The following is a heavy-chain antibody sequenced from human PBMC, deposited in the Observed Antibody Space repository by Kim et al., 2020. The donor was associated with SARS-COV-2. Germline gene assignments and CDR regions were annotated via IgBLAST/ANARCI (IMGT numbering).Heavy chain of an antibody. J-gene: IGHJ3*02. V-gene: IGHV7-4-1*02. CDR2: INTNTGNP. Sequence: ASVKVSCKASGYTFTSYAMNWVRQAPGQGLEWMGWINTNTGNPTYAQGFTGRFVFSLDTSVSTAYLQISSLKAEDTAVYYCARDLPGGVYGSGSYYKRPTIVFDIWGQGTMVTVSS. D-gene: IGHD3-10*01. CDR3: ARDLPGGVYGSGSYYKRPTIVFDI. CDR1: GYTFTSYA.